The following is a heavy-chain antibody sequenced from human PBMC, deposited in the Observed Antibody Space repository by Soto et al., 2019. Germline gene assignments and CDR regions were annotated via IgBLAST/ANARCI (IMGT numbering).Heavy chain of an antibody. D-gene: IGHD1-26*01. CDR1: GFTFSSYW. CDR3: ARGAGGLYYG. J-gene: IGHJ4*02. V-gene: IGHV3-74*01. Sequence: EVQLVESGGGLVQPGGSLRLSCAASGFTFSSYWMHWVRQAPGKGLVWVSRINSDGSSTSYADSVKGRFTSSRDNAKKPLYLRMERPRAEDTAGYYCARGAGGLYYGWGPGTLVTVSS. CDR2: INSDGSST.